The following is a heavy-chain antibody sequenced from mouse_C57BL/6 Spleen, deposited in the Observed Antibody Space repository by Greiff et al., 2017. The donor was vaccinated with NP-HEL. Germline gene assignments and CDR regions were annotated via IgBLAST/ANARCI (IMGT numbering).Heavy chain of an antibody. Sequence: ESGPGLVKPSQSLSLTCSVTGYSITSGYYWNWIRQLPGNKLEWMGYISYDGSNNYNPSLKNRISITRDTSKNQFFLKLNSVTTEDTATYYCARDRLYYGSSYDAMDYWGQGTSVTVSS. D-gene: IGHD1-1*01. CDR3: ARDRLYYGSSYDAMDY. CDR1: GYSITSGYY. V-gene: IGHV3-6*01. CDR2: ISYDGSN. J-gene: IGHJ4*01.